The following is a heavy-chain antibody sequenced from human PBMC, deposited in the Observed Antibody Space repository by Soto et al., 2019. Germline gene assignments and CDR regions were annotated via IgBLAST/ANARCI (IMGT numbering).Heavy chain of an antibody. CDR1: GVSISSYF. CDR3: ARIGGYHGPLDY. J-gene: IGHJ4*02. Sequence: SETLSLTCSVSGVSISSYFWSWIRQAPGRGLEWIGYTYHRGSTNYSPSLKSRIAISLDTSENQFSLKVNSVTAADTAVYYCARIGGYHGPLDYWGQGTPVTVSS. D-gene: IGHD6-25*01. CDR2: TYHRGST. V-gene: IGHV4-59*01.